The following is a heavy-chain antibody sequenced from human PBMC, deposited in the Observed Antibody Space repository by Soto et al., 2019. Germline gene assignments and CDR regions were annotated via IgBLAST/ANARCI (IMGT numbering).Heavy chain of an antibody. CDR3: ARGSGIDIVVVVAATQSDYFDY. J-gene: IGHJ4*02. CDR1: GGSFSGYY. V-gene: IGHV4-34*01. Sequence: SETLSLTCAVYGGSFSGYYWSWIRQPPGKGLEWIGEINHSGSTNYNPSLKSRVTISVDTSKNQFSLKLSSVTAADTAVYYCARGSGIDIVVVVAATQSDYFDYWGQGTLVTVSS. D-gene: IGHD2-15*01. CDR2: INHSGST.